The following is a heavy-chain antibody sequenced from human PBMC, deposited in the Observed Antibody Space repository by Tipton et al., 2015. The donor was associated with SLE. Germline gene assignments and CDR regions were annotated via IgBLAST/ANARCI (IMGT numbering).Heavy chain of an antibody. Sequence: RSLRLSCAASGFTFHDYAMHWVRQAPGKGLEWVSGLSWNSGTKGYAASVKGRFTISRDNVKKSLYLQMDSLRGEDTALYYCAKDFSWDGGNTGYFDHWGQGTLVTVSS. CDR1: GFTFHDYA. J-gene: IGHJ4*02. CDR2: LSWNSGTK. CDR3: AKDFSWDGGNTGYFDH. D-gene: IGHD4-23*01. V-gene: IGHV3-9*01.